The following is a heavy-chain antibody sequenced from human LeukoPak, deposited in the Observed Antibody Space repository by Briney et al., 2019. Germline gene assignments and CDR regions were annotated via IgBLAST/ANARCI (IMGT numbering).Heavy chain of an antibody. CDR3: ARLSYYGSGSYLEQALDY. CDR2: MYPGDSDT. Sequence: GESLKISCKGSGYRFTSYWIGWLRQMPGKGLEWMGIMYPGDSDTRYSPSFQGQVTISADKSISTAYLQWSSLKASDTAMYYCARLSYYGSGSYLEQALDYWGQGTLVTVSS. D-gene: IGHD3-10*01. CDR1: GYRFTSYW. J-gene: IGHJ4*02. V-gene: IGHV5-51*01.